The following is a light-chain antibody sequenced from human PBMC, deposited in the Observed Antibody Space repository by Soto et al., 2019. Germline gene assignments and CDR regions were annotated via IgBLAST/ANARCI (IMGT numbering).Light chain of an antibody. J-gene: IGKJ4*01. Sequence: DIQMTQSPSTLSAAVGHRVTITCRASQSISSWLAWYQQKPGKAPKFLIYKSSTLESGVQARFSGSGSGTEFTLTINSLQPDDVATYYCQQYDSYPLTFGGGTKVEIK. V-gene: IGKV1-5*03. CDR1: QSISSW. CDR2: KSS. CDR3: QQYDSYPLT.